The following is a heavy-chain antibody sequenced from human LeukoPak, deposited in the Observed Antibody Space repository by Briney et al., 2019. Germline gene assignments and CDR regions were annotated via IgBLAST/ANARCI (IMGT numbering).Heavy chain of an antibody. V-gene: IGHV4-31*03. CDR1: GGSISSGGYY. Sequence: SQTLSLTCTVSGGSISSGGYYWSWIRQHPGKGLEWIGYIYYSGSTYYNPSLKSRVSISVDTSKNQFSLKLDSVTAADTAVYYCARLFSNYARSGFDNWGQGALVTVSS. J-gene: IGHJ4*02. D-gene: IGHD3-22*01. CDR3: ARLFSNYARSGFDN. CDR2: IYYSGST.